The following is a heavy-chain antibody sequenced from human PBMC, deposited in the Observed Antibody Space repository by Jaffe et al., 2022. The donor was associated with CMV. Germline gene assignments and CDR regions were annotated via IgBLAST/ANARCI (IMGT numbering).Heavy chain of an antibody. Sequence: QVQLVQSGAEVKKPGASVKVSCKPSGYTFTDYYMHWMRQAPGEGLEWMGWINSNSGGTNYAQKFQGRVTMTRDTSISTAYMELTELRSDDTAVYYCARNPAAIRAFDCWGQGTLVTVSS. V-gene: IGHV1-2*02. CDR2: INSNSGGT. D-gene: IGHD2-2*02. CDR3: ARNPAAIRAFDC. J-gene: IGHJ4*02. CDR1: GYTFTDYY.